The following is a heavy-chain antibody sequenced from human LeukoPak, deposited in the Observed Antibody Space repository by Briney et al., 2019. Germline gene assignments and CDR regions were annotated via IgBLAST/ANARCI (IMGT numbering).Heavy chain of an antibody. CDR2: INDSGST. D-gene: IGHD3-9*01. CDR3: ARRLTGYRPQFDY. V-gene: IGHV4-34*01. CDR1: GGSSSGYY. J-gene: IGHJ4*02. Sequence: PSETLSLTCAVYGGSSSGYYWSWIRQPPGKGLEWIGEINDSGSTNYNPSLKSRVTISVDTSKNQFSLKLSSVTAADTAVYYCARRLTGYRPQFDYWGQGTLVTVSS.